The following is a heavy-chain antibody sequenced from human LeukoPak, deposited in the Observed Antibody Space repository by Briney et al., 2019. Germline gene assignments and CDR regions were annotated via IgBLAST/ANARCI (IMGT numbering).Heavy chain of an antibody. D-gene: IGHD6-19*01. J-gene: IGHJ6*02. CDR1: GGSISSSSYY. Sequence: PSETLSLTCTVSGGSISSSSYYWGWIRQPPGKGLEWIVSIYYSGSTYYNPSLKSRFTISVDTSKNQFSLKLSSVTAADTAVYYCARHGIPYSSGWYYYYYYYGMDVWGQGTTVTVSS. V-gene: IGHV4-39*01. CDR3: ARHGIPYSSGWYYYYYYYGMDV. CDR2: IYYSGST.